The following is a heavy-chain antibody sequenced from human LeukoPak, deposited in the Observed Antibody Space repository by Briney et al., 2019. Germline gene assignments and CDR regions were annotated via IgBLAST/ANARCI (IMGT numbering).Heavy chain of an antibody. CDR3: ARGLSAIVY. J-gene: IGHJ4*02. D-gene: IGHD2-15*01. CDR2: IHHSGNT. CDR1: GASIRTGAYS. Sequence: NPSETLSLTCDVSGASIRTGAYSWTWIRQPPGKGLEWMGFIHHSGNTDHNPSLRGRVSMSVDRSRNQFSLRLTSVTAADTAVYYCARGLSAIVYWGQGTLVTVSS. V-gene: IGHV4-30-2*01.